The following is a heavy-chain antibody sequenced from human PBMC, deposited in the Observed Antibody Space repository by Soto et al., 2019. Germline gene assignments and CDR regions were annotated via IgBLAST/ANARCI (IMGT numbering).Heavy chain of an antibody. D-gene: IGHD3-10*01. Sequence: PGGSLRLSCAASGFTFSSYGMHWVRQAPGKGLEWVAVIWYDGSNKYYADSVKGRFTISRDNSKNTLYLQMNSLRAEDTAVYYCARDAFLRLWFGDHPAWFDPWGQGTLVTVSS. V-gene: IGHV3-33*01. CDR3: ARDAFLRLWFGDHPAWFDP. CDR2: IWYDGSNK. J-gene: IGHJ5*02. CDR1: GFTFSSYG.